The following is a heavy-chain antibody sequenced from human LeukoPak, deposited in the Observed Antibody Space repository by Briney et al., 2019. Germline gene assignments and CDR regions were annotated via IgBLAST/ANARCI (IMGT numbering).Heavy chain of an antibody. CDR2: ISYSGST. D-gene: IGHD4-11*01. CDR3: ANIVPSNTGTDWFDP. V-gene: IGHV4-59*08. J-gene: IGHJ5*02. Sequence: SETLSLTCTVSGGSISSYYWSWIRQPPGKGLEWIGYISYSGSTNYNPSLKSRVTISVDTSKNQFSLKLSSVTAADTAVYYCANIVPSNTGTDWFDPWGQGTLVTVSS. CDR1: GGSISSYY.